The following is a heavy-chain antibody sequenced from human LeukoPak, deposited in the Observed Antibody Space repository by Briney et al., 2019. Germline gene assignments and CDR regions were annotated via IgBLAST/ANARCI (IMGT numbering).Heavy chain of an antibody. CDR1: GGTFSSYA. D-gene: IGHD3-10*01. CDR2: IIPIFGTA. J-gene: IGHJ4*02. V-gene: IGHV1-69*13. CDR3: ARDGMVRGVNFDY. Sequence: ASVKVSCKASGGTFSSYAISWVRQAPGQGREWMGGIIPIFGTANYAQKFQGRVTITADESTSTAYMELSSLRSEDTAVYYCARDGMVRGVNFDYWGQGTLVTVSS.